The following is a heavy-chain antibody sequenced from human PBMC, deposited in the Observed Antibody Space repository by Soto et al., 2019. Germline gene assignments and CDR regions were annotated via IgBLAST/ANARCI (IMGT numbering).Heavy chain of an antibody. D-gene: IGHD6-13*01. J-gene: IGHJ4*02. CDR1: GDTFSSYA. V-gene: IGHV1-69*06. CDR3: ARCSWDSSSWVRPGGWYTYYFDY. Sequence: QVQLVQPGAEVKKPGSSVKVSCKASGDTFSSYAISWVRQAPGQGLEWMGGIIPIFGTANYAQKFQGRVTITADKSTSTAYMELSSLRSEDTAVYYCARCSWDSSSWVRPGGWYTYYFDYWGQGTLVTVSS. CDR2: IIPIFGTA.